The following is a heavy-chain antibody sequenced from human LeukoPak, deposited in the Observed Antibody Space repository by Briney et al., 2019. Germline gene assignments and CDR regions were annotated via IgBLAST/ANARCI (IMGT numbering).Heavy chain of an antibody. Sequence: GGSLRLSCVASGFTFSISWVTWVRQAPGKGLEWVANIDKHGNGKYYVDSVKGRFAISRDYATNSVFLQMNSLRAEDTSLYYCARDAGWGYYDLWGQGTPVTVSS. V-gene: IGHV3-7*01. J-gene: IGHJ4*02. CDR2: IDKHGNGK. CDR1: GFTFSISW. D-gene: IGHD1-26*01. CDR3: ARDAGWGYYDL.